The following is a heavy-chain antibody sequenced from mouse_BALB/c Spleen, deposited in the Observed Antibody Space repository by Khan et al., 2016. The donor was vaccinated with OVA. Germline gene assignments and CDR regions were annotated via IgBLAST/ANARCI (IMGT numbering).Heavy chain of an antibody. CDR2: ISPGSGDT. D-gene: IGHD1-2*01. J-gene: IGHJ3*01. Sequence: LQQSGAELARPGASVKLSCKASGYTFTDYYINWVKQRTGQGIEWIGEISPGSGDTYYHEKFKGKATLTADKSSSTVYMQLSSLTHEASAVYFGARRNYFGYTFAYWGQGTLVTVSA. CDR3: ARRNYFGYTFAY. CDR1: GYTFTDYY. V-gene: IGHV1-77*01.